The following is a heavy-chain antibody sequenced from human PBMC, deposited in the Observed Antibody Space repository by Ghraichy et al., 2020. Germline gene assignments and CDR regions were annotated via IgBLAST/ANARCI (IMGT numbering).Heavy chain of an antibody. J-gene: IGHJ4*02. Sequence: LSLTCAASGFTFSSYAMSWVRQAPGEGLEWVSAISGSGGSTDYADSVKGRLTISRDNSKNTLYLQMNSLRAEDTAVYYCAKDLGGYGSGNYWGQGTLVTVSS. D-gene: IGHD3-10*01. CDR2: ISGSGGST. CDR1: GFTFSSYA. V-gene: IGHV3-23*01. CDR3: AKDLGGYGSGNY.